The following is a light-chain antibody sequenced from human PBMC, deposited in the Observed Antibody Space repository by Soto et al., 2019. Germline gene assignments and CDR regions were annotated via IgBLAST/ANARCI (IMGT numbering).Light chain of an antibody. J-gene: IGLJ1*01. V-gene: IGLV2-8*01. Sequence: SLLTHPPSSSGSPGQSVSISCTATSSEVCGYNYLSWYQQHPGKAPKLMIYELSKRPSGVPERFSGCKSGNAASLTVSGVQAEDEADYYCSSYAGSNNFAGYVFGTGTKVTVL. CDR1: SSEVCGYNY. CDR3: SSYAGSNNFAGYV. CDR2: ELS.